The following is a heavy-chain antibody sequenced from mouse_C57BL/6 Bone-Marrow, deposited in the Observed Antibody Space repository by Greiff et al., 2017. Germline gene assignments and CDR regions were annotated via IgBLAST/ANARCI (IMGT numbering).Heavy chain of an antibody. CDR2: IDPENGDT. J-gene: IGHJ2*01. V-gene: IGHV14-4*01. CDR3: TGSTVVATRGY. D-gene: IGHD1-1*01. Sequence: EVQLQHSGAELVRPGASVKLSCTASGFNIKDDYMHWVKQRPEQGLEWIGWIDPENGDTEYASKFQGKATITADTSSNTAYLQLSRLTSEATAVYYLTGSTVVATRGYWGQGTTLTVSS. CDR1: GFNIKDDY.